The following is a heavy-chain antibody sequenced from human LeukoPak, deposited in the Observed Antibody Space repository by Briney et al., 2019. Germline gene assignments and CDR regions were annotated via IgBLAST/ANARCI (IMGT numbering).Heavy chain of an antibody. J-gene: IGHJ4*02. V-gene: IGHV3-11*04. CDR3: AREKLSRLCSNLPIDY. CDR2: ISSGGVTM. Sequence: PGGSLRLSCAASGFTFSDYYVSWIRQAPGKGLEWVSYISSGGVTMYYADSVKGRFTISRDNAKNSLYLQMNSLRAEDTAVYYCAREKLSRLCSNLPIDYWGQGTLVTVSS. D-gene: IGHD4-11*01. CDR1: GFTFSDYY.